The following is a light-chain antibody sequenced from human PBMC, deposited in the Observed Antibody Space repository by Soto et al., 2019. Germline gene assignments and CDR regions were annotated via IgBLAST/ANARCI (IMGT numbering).Light chain of an antibody. CDR1: QSVSSN. Sequence: IVLTQSPATLSVSPGERATLSCRASQSVSSNLAWHQQRPGQAPRLLIYGASSGATGIPDRFSGSGSGTDFTLTISRLEPEDFAVYYCQHYGISITFGQGTRLEI. J-gene: IGKJ5*01. CDR3: QHYGISIT. V-gene: IGKV3-20*01. CDR2: GAS.